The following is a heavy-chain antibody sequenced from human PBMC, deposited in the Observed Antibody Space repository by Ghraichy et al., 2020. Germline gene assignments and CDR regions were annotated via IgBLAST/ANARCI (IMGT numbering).Heavy chain of an antibody. CDR1: GGSISSGGYS. J-gene: IGHJ4*02. CDR3: ARGSPYSGSYYALDY. CDR2: IYHSGST. Sequence: SETLSLTCAVSGGSISSGGYSWSWIRQPPGKGLEWIGYIYHSGSTYYNPSLKSRVTISVDRSKNQFSLKLSSVTAADTAVYYCARGSPYSGSYYALDYWGQGTLVTVSS. D-gene: IGHD1-26*01. V-gene: IGHV4-30-2*01.